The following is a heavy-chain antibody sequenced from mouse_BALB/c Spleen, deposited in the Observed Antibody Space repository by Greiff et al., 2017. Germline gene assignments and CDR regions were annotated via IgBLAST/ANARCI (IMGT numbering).Heavy chain of an antibody. CDR2: IDPSDSYT. V-gene: IGHV1S127*01. Sequence: VQLQQPGAELVKPGASVKMSCKASGYTFTSYWMHWVKQRPGQGLEWIGVIDPSDSYTSYNQKFKGKATLTVDTSSSTAYMQLSSLTSEDSAVYYCTRGGTGRYAMDYWGQGTSVTVSS. CDR3: TRGGTGRYAMDY. D-gene: IGHD3-3*01. CDR1: GYTFTSYW. J-gene: IGHJ4*01.